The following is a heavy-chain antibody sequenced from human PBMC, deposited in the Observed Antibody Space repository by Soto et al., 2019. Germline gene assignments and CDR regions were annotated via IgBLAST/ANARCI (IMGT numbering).Heavy chain of an antibody. CDR2: INPNSGGT. Sequence: GASVKVSCKASGYTFTGYYMHWVRQAPGQGLEWMGWINPNSGGTNYAQKFQGWVTMTRDTSISTAYMELSRLRSDDTAVYYCARDVVVAATPHYYYYYGMDVWGQGTTVTVSS. CDR1: GYTFTGYY. D-gene: IGHD2-15*01. CDR3: ARDVVVAATPHYYYYYGMDV. J-gene: IGHJ6*02. V-gene: IGHV1-2*04.